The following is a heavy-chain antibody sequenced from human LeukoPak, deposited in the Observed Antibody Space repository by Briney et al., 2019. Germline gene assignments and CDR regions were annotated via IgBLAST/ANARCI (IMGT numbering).Heavy chain of an antibody. Sequence: GGSLRLSCAASGFTFNSYSMNWVCQAPGKGLEWVSSISSSSSYIYYADSVKGRFTISRDNSKNTLYLQMNSLRAEDTAVYYCAKQSLADCIRCPFDSWGQGTLVTVSS. CDR3: AKQSLADCIRCPFDS. V-gene: IGHV3-21*04. CDR1: GFTFNSYS. D-gene: IGHD2-15*01. CDR2: ISSSSSYI. J-gene: IGHJ4*02.